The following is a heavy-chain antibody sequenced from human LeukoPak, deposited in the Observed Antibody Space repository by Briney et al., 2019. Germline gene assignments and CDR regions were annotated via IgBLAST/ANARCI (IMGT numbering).Heavy chain of an antibody. D-gene: IGHD6-13*01. CDR1: GFTFSSYS. V-gene: IGHV3-21*01. Sequence: GGSLRLSCAASGFTFSSYSMNWVRQAPGKWLEWVSSISSSSSYIYYADSVKGRFTISRDNAKNSLYLQMNSLRAEDTAVYYCARAAIAAARIYYYMDVWGKGTTVTVSS. J-gene: IGHJ6*03. CDR3: ARAAIAAARIYYYMDV. CDR2: ISSSSSYI.